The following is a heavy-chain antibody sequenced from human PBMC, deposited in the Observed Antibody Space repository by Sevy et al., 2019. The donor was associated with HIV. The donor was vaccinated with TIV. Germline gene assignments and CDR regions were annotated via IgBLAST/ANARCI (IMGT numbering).Heavy chain of an antibody. Sequence: SETLSLTCAVYGGSFSGYYWSWIRQPPGKGLEWIGEINHSGSTNYNPSLKSRVTISVDTSKNQFSLKLSSVTAADTAVYYCARGKDDTANEYWGQGTLVTVSS. J-gene: IGHJ4*02. CDR2: INHSGST. CDR1: GGSFSGYY. V-gene: IGHV4-34*01. D-gene: IGHD5-18*01. CDR3: ARGKDDTANEY.